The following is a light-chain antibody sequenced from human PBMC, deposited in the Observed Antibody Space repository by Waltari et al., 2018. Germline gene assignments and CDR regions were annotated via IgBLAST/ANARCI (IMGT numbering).Light chain of an antibody. CDR3: QAWDTNTAV. Sequence: SFELTQPPSVSVSPGQTATITCSANNLDDKFVFWYQQKPGQPPLLVIHQDTKRPAGSPEHFAGSNSGNTATLSISGTPSIDEADYYCQAWDTNTAVFGGGTKLTVL. CDR2: QDT. J-gene: IGLJ2*01. V-gene: IGLV3-1*01. CDR1: NLDDKF.